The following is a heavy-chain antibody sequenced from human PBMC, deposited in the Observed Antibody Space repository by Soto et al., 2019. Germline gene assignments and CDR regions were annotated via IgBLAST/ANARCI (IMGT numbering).Heavy chain of an antibody. D-gene: IGHD2-15*01. CDR3: AKHLSNGSPDY. CDR1: GFTFSSYA. V-gene: IGHV3-23*01. J-gene: IGHJ4*02. Sequence: EVQLLESGGALVQPGGSLRLSCAASGFTFSSYAMSWVRQAPGKGLEWDSLISGSGGGTYYADSVKGRFTISRDNSKNTLYLQMNSLRAEDTAVFYCAKHLSNGSPDYWGQGTLVTVSS. CDR2: ISGSGGGT.